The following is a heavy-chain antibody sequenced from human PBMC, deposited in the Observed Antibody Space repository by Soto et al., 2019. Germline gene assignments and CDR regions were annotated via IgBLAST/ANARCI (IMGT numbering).Heavy chain of an antibody. CDR3: ARESQNDAFDI. CDR2: IIPILGIA. CDR1: GGTFSSYT. J-gene: IGHJ3*02. Sequence: QVQLVQSGAEVKKPGSSVKVFCKASGGTFSSYTISWVRQAPGQGLEWMGRIIPILGIANYAQKFQGRVTITADKSTSTAYMELSSLRSEDTAVYYCARESQNDAFDIWGQGTMVTVSS. V-gene: IGHV1-69*08.